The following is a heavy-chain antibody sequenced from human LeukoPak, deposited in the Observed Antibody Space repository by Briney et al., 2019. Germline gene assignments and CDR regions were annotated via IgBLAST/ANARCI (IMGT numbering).Heavy chain of an antibody. D-gene: IGHD3-16*01. J-gene: IGHJ4*02. CDR3: ARGRGSPGYFDY. Sequence: SETLSLTCTVSGGSVSSGGYYWSWIRQPPGKGLEWIGYIYHSGRTYSNPSLKSRVTISVDRSRNQFSLNLSSVTAADTAVYYCARGRGSPGYFDYWGQGTLVTVSS. CDR1: GGSVSSGGYY. V-gene: IGHV4-30-2*01. CDR2: IYHSGRT.